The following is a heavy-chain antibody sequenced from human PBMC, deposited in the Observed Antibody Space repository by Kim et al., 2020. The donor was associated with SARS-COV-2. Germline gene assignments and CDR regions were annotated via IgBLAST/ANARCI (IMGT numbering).Heavy chain of an antibody. Sequence: GRFTISRDNSKNTLYLQMNSLRAEDTAVYYCAKDPIPTYYYGSGSYSVDVWGQGTTVTVSS. V-gene: IGHV3-23*01. D-gene: IGHD3-10*01. CDR3: AKDPIPTYYYGSGSYSVDV. J-gene: IGHJ6*02.